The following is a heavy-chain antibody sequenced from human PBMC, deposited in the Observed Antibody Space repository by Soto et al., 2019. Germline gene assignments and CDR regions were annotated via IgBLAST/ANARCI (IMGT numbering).Heavy chain of an antibody. D-gene: IGHD5-18*01. Sequence: QVQLVQSGAEVKNPGASVKISCKASGYTFNSYGINWVRQAPGQGLEWMGWISAYNGNTNYPQKVQGRVTMTADTSTSTVYMELRSLTSDDTAMYYCARQGYSYGPGYFDLWCQGTLVTVSS. CDR1: GYTFNSYG. V-gene: IGHV1-18*01. J-gene: IGHJ4*02. CDR2: ISAYNGNT. CDR3: ARQGYSYGPGYFDL.